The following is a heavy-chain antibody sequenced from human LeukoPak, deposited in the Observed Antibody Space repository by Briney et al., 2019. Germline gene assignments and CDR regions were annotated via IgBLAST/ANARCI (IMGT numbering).Heavy chain of an antibody. CDR2: ISTSSSYI. CDR1: GFTFSSYS. D-gene: IGHD5-12*01. CDR3: ARVTRGGYDGYFDY. Sequence: GGSLRLTCAASGFTFSSYSMNWVRQAPGKGLEWVSFISTSSSYIYYADSLKGRFTISRDNAKKSLYLQINSLRAEDAAVYYCARVTRGGYDGYFDYWGQGTLVTVSS. V-gene: IGHV3-21*01. J-gene: IGHJ4*02.